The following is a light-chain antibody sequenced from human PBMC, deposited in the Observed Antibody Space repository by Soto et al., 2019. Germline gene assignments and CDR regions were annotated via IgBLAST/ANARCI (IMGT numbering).Light chain of an antibody. CDR1: QNINRY. CDR2: DAS. Sequence: IILSQSPATLSLYPGEKATLSCRASQNINRYLAWYHQKPGQPPRLLIYDASTRATGIPARFSGSGSGTDFTLTISSLEPEDFAVYYCQQRSNWPITFGQGTRLEIK. CDR3: QQRSNWPIT. V-gene: IGKV3-11*01. J-gene: IGKJ5*01.